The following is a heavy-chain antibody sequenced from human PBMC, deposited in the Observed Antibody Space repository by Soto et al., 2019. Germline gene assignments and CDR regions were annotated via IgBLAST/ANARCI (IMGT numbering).Heavy chain of an antibody. V-gene: IGHV3-30-3*01. CDR3: ARDDRINVGVVIIPYYYYGMDV. D-gene: IGHD3-3*01. Sequence: PGGSLRLSCAASGFTFSSYAMHWVRQAPGKGLEWVAVISYDGSNKYYADSVKGRFTISRDNSKNTLYLQMNSLRAEDTAVYYCARDDRINVGVVIIPYYYYGMDVWGQGTTVTVSS. CDR2: ISYDGSNK. CDR1: GFTFSSYA. J-gene: IGHJ6*02.